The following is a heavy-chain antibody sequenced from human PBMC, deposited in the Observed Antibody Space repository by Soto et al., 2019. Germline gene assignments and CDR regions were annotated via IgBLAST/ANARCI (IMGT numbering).Heavy chain of an antibody. J-gene: IGHJ4*02. CDR3: ARDNPRDSGNYYKGFDY. CDR2: IIPIFGTA. V-gene: IGHV1-69*01. Sequence: QVQLVQSGAEVKKPGSSVKVSCKASGGTFSSYAISWVRQAPGQGLEWMGGIIPIFGTADYAQKFQGRVTITADESTSRAYMELSSLRSEYTAVYYCARDNPRDSGNYYKGFDYWGQGTLVTVSS. D-gene: IGHD1-26*01. CDR1: GGTFSSYA.